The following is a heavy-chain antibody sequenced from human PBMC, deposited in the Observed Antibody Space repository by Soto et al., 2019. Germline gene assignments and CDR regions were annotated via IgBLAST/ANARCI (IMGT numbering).Heavy chain of an antibody. CDR3: ARDIVVVVAAPAGMDV. Sequence: RASVKVSCKASGYTFTSYGISWVRQAPGQGLEWMGWISAYNGNTNYAQKLQGRVTMTTDTSTSTAYMELRSLRSDDTAAYYCARDIVVVVAAPAGMDVWGQGTTVTVSS. CDR1: GYTFTSYG. CDR2: ISAYNGNT. D-gene: IGHD2-15*01. V-gene: IGHV1-18*01. J-gene: IGHJ6*02.